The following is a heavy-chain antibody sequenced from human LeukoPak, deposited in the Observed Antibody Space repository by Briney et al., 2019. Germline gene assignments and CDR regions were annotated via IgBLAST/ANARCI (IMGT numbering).Heavy chain of an antibody. CDR1: GFTLSSYS. CDR2: ISSSSSTI. D-gene: IGHD3-16*02. CDR3: ARSWGSYRTDY. J-gene: IGHJ4*02. Sequence: GGSLRLSCAASGFTLSSYSMNWLRQAPGKGLEWVSYISSSSSTIYYADSVKGRFTISRDNAKNSLYLQMNSLRAEDTAVYYCARSWGSYRTDYWGQGTLVTVSS. V-gene: IGHV3-48*01.